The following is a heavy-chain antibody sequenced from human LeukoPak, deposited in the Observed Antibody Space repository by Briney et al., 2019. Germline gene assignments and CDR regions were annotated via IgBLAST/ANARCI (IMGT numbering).Heavy chain of an antibody. Sequence: SETLSLTCTVSGGSITDYYWSWIRQPPGKGLEWIGYIHYSVSTNYNPSLKSRLTISVDTSKNQFSLKLSSVTAADTAVYYCARFSGSRVKGGYYYYMDVWGKGTTVTVSS. CDR3: ARFSGSRVKGGYYYYMDV. CDR1: GGSITDYY. D-gene: IGHD2-15*01. V-gene: IGHV4-59*01. J-gene: IGHJ6*03. CDR2: IHYSVST.